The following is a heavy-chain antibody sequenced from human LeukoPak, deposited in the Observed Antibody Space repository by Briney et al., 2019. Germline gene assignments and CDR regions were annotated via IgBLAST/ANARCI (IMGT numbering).Heavy chain of an antibody. Sequence: PGGCLRLSCAASGFTFRSYSMNWVRQAPGKGLEWISYITSGNSPIYYADSVKGRFTISRDNAKNSLYLQMNSLRDEDTAVYYCARRAYGDDSFDYWGQGTLHRLSS. J-gene: IGHJ4*02. CDR1: GFTFRSYS. D-gene: IGHD4-17*01. V-gene: IGHV3-48*02. CDR3: ARRAYGDDSFDY. CDR2: ITSGNSPI.